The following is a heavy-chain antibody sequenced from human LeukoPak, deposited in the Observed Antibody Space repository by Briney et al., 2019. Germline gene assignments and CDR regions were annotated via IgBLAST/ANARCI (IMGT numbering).Heavy chain of an antibody. V-gene: IGHV4-30-2*03. CDR1: GFSLSTSGMR. CDR2: IYYSGST. J-gene: IGHJ5*02. Sequence: LVNPTQTLTLTCTFSGFSLSTSGMRVSWIRQPPGKALEWIASIYYSGSTYYNPSLKSRVTISVDTSKNQLSLKLSSLTAADTAVYYCARHEYSGSYYGLSWFDPWGQGTLVTVSS. D-gene: IGHD1-26*01. CDR3: ARHEYSGSYYGLSWFDP.